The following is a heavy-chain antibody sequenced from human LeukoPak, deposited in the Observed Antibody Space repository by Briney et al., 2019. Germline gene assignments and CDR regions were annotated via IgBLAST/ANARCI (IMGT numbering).Heavy chain of an antibody. Sequence: PGGSLRLSCAASGFTFSSYWMHWVRQAPGKGLVWVSRINSDGSSTSYADSVKGRFTISRDNAKNTLYLRMNSLRAEDTAVYYCARDVLRYFDWLPIGPYYFDYWGQGTLVTVSS. V-gene: IGHV3-74*01. D-gene: IGHD3-9*01. CDR3: ARDVLRYFDWLPIGPYYFDY. CDR2: INSDGSST. J-gene: IGHJ4*02. CDR1: GFTFSSYW.